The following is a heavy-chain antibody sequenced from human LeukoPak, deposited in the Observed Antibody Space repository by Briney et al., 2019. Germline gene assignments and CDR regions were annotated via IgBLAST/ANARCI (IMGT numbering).Heavy chain of an antibody. J-gene: IGHJ6*03. CDR1: GGTFSSYA. CDR2: IIPILGIA. Sequence: ASVKVSCKASGGTFSSYAISWVRQAPGQGLEWMGRIIPILGIANYAQKFQGRVTITADKSTSTAYMELSSLRSEDTAVYYCARAVGVPYYYYYMDVWGKGTTVTVSS. D-gene: IGHD1-26*01. CDR3: ARAVGVPYYYYYMDV. V-gene: IGHV1-69*04.